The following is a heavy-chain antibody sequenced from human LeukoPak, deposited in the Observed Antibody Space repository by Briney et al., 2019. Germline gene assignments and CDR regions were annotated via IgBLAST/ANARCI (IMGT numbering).Heavy chain of an antibody. CDR3: TTASYDYYDSSGYSFGGF. CDR1: GFAFTNAC. D-gene: IGHD3-22*01. V-gene: IGHV3-15*01. CDR2: IKSKADGGTT. Sequence: GGSLRLSCAASGFAFTNACMNWVRQAPGKGLEWVGRIKSKADGGTTTYAAPVRGRFTISRDDSKNMLYLQMISLKTEDTAVYYCTTASYDYYDSSGYSFGGFWGQGTLVTVSS. J-gene: IGHJ4*02.